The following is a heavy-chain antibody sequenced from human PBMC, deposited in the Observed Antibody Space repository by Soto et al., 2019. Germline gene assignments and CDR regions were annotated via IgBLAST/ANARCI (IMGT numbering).Heavy chain of an antibody. Sequence: QVQLVQYGAEVKKPGSSVQVSCQASGGTFSTSSINWVRQAPGQVLEWMGGIIPIFGTADDAQKFQGRVTLTADESTSTADMELRSLISEDTTVYYWARGHELVSNSDAFDIWGQGTMVNVS. CDR2: IIPIFGTA. D-gene: IGHD4-4*01. J-gene: IGHJ3*02. V-gene: IGHV1-69*12. CDR1: GGTFSTSS. CDR3: ARGHELVSNSDAFDI.